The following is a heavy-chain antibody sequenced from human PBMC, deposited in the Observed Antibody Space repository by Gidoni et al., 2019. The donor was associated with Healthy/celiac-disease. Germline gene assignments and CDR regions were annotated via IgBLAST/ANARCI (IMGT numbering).Heavy chain of an antibody. CDR1: GGTFSSYT. J-gene: IGHJ4*02. CDR3: ASQGGFGELLYYFDY. Sequence: QVQLVQSGAEVKKPGSSVKVSCKASGGTFSSYTISWVRQAPGQGLEWMGRIIPILGIANYAQKFQGRVTITADKSTSTAYMELSSLRSEDTAVYYCASQGGFGELLYYFDYWGQGTLVTVSS. CDR2: IIPILGIA. D-gene: IGHD3-10*01. V-gene: IGHV1-69*02.